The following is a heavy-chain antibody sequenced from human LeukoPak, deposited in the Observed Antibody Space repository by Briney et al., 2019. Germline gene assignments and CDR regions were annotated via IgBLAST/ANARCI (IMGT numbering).Heavy chain of an antibody. D-gene: IGHD3-3*01. CDR2: IYYSGNT. J-gene: IGHJ6*03. V-gene: IGHV4-30-4*01. CDR3: ARVQTYYDFWSGGSPPQYYMDV. Sequence: SETMSLTCTVSGGSISSGDYYYSWIRQPPGKGLEWIGYIYYSGNTYYNPSLKSRVTISVDTSKNQFSLKLSSVTAADTAVYYCARVQTYYDFWSGGSPPQYYMDVWGKGTTVTVSS. CDR1: GGSISSGDYY.